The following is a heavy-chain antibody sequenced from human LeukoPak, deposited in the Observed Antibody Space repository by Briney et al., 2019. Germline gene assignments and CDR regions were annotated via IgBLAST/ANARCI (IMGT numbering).Heavy chain of an antibody. D-gene: IGHD2-8*01. J-gene: IGHJ4*02. CDR2: INHSGST. V-gene: IGHV4-34*01. CDR3: ARGSGYCTNGVCSLYYFDY. Sequence: SSETLSLTCTVSGGSISSYYWSWIRQPPGKGLEWIGEINHSGSTNYNPSLKSRVTISVDTSKNQFSLKLSSVTAADTAVYYCARGSGYCTNGVCSLYYFDYWGQGTLVTVSS. CDR1: GGSISSYY.